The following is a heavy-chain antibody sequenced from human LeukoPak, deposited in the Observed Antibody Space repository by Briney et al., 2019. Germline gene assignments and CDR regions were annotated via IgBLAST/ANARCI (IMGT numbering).Heavy chain of an antibody. CDR2: INPNSGDT. CDR3: ARWGIGDLRNTFDI. V-gene: IGHV1-2*04. CDR1: GYTFTGYY. Sequence: ASVKVSCKASGYTFTGYYMYWVRQAPGQGLEWMGWINPNSGDTNYAQKLQGWVTMTRDTSISTAYMELSRLKSDDTAVYYCARWGIGDLRNTFDIWGYGTMVTVSS. J-gene: IGHJ3*02. D-gene: IGHD3-10*01.